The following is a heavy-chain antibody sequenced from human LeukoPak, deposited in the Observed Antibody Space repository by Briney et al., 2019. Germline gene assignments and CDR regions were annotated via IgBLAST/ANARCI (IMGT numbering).Heavy chain of an antibody. J-gene: IGHJ4*02. V-gene: IGHV3-23*01. CDR2: ISANGDTT. D-gene: IGHD6-13*01. CDR3: AKEGRIAAGTGDYFDY. Sequence: GGSLLLSCASSGFTFSSYAMSWVRQAPGKGLEGVADISANGDTTKYADSVKGRFTISRDNAKNTLLLQMNSLRADDTAVYYCAKEGRIAAGTGDYFDYWGQGTLVTVSS. CDR1: GFTFSSYA.